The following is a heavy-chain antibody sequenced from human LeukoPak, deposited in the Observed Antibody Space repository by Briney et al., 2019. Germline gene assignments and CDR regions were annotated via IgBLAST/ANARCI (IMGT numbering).Heavy chain of an antibody. D-gene: IGHD6-13*01. Sequence: PSETLSLTCSVPGGFISSYYWSWIRQPPGMGLEWIGYISYTGSTDYNPSLKSRVTISMDTSKNQFSLRLSSVTAADTAVYYCARRLLYSNSLDCWGQGTRVTVSS. CDR2: ISYTGST. J-gene: IGHJ4*02. CDR3: ARRLLYSNSLDC. CDR1: GGFISSYY. V-gene: IGHV4-59*12.